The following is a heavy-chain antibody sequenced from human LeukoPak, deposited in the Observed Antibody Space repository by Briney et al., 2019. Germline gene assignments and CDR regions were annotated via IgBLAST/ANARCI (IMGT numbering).Heavy chain of an antibody. CDR2: IYYSGST. J-gene: IGHJ5*02. CDR3: ASGFSSSWYEAWFDP. Sequence: SETLSLTCTVSGGSISSYYWSRIRQPPGKGLEWIGYIYYSGSTNYNPSLKSRVTISVDTSKNQFSLKLSSVTAADTAVYYCASGFSSSWYEAWFDPWGQGTLVTVSS. V-gene: IGHV4-59*01. D-gene: IGHD6-13*01. CDR1: GGSISSYY.